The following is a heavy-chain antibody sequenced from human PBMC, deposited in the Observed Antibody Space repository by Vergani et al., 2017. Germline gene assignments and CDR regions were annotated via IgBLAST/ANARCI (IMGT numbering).Heavy chain of an antibody. CDR2: ISWNGGST. J-gene: IGHJ6*02. Sequence: EVQLVESGGVVVQPGGSLRLSCAASGFTFDDYAMHWVRQAPGKGLEWVSVISWNGGSTYYADSVKGRFTISRDNSKNSLYLQMNSLRAGDTALYYCANDVSEDYGSGSPVGVGIDFWRQGIMVTVSS. CDR1: GFTFDDYA. D-gene: IGHD3-10*01. V-gene: IGHV3-43D*03. CDR3: ANDVSEDYGSGSPVGVGIDF.